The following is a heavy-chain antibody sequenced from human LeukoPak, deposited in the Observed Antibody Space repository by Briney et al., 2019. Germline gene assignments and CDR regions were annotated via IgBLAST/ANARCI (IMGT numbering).Heavy chain of an antibody. V-gene: IGHV1-69*05. CDR3: ARGAYYYDSSGYRAPGAFDI. CDR2: IIPIFGTA. J-gene: IGHJ3*02. D-gene: IGHD3-22*01. CDR1: GGTFSSYA. Sequence: SVKVSCKASGGTFSSYAISWVRQAPGQGLEWMGGIIPIFGTANYAQKFQGRVTITTDESTSTAYMELSSLRSEDTAVYYCARGAYYYDSSGYRAPGAFDIWGQGTMVTVSS.